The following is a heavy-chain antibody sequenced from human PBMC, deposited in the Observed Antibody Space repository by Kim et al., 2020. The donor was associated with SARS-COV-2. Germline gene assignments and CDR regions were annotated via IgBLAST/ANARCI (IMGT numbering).Heavy chain of an antibody. J-gene: IGHJ4*02. D-gene: IGHD6-19*01. CDR2: IYYTGST. V-gene: IGHV4-39*01. Sequence: SETLSLTCTVSGGSISSNSHFWAWIRQPQGKGLEWIGSIYYTGSTYYNPSLKSRVTISSDTSKNQFSLKLTSVTAADTAVYYCARHEGGSGWTRNYFDYWGQGTLVTVSS. CDR1: GGSISSNSHF. CDR3: ARHEGGSGWTRNYFDY.